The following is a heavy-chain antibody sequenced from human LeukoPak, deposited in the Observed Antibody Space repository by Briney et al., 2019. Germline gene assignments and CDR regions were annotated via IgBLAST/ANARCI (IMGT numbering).Heavy chain of an antibody. J-gene: IGHJ4*02. Sequence: SQTLSLTCTVSGGSISSGGYYWSWIRQPPGKGLEWIGYIYYTGSTKYNSSLKSRVTISVDTSKNQFSLKLSSVTAADTAVYYCARVAPSQWLLLPNYFDYWGQETLVTVSS. V-gene: IGHV4-61*08. CDR3: ARVAPSQWLLLPNYFDY. CDR1: GGSISSGGYY. CDR2: IYYTGST. D-gene: IGHD3-22*01.